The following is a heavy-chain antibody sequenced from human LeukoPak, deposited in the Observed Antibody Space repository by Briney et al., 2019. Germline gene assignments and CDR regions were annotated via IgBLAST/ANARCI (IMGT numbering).Heavy chain of an antibody. CDR3: ARETGHFYGMDV. V-gene: IGHV3-48*01. CDR2: INRVSNTI. Sequence: GGSLRLSCAASGFTFSSYSMNWVRQAPGKGLERVSYINRVSNTIYYADSVKGRFTISRGNAKNSLYPQMNSLRAEDTAVYYCARETGHFYGMDVWGQGTTVTVSS. J-gene: IGHJ6*02. CDR1: GFTFSSYS.